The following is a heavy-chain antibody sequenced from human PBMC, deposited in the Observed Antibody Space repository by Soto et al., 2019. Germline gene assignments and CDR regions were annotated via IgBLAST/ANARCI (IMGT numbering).Heavy chain of an antibody. J-gene: IGHJ6*01. CDR1: GGTFSNYA. D-gene: IGHD5-18*01. V-gene: IGHV1-69*01. Sequence: QVQLVQSGAEVRKPGSSVKVSCKASGGTFSNYALSWVRQAPGQGLEWMGGIIPLFSTANYAQKFQGTATIIADESTSTADMELSSLRSEDTAVYYWACASVDTAMITLDYFCWHYGMDVWGQGTTVSVAS. CDR3: ACASVDTAMITLDYFCWHYGMDV. CDR2: IIPLFSTA.